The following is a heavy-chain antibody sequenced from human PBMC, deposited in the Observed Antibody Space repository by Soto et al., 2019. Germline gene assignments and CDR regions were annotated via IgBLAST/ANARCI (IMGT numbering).Heavy chain of an antibody. Sequence: GGSLRLSCAASGFTFSNAWMSWVRQAPGKGLEWVGRIKSKTDGGTTDYAAPVKGRFTISRDDSKNTLYLQMNSLKTEDTAVYYCTTENIVVVPAANYDYWGQGTLVTVSS. CDR1: GFTFSNAW. J-gene: IGHJ4*02. CDR3: TTENIVVVPAANYDY. V-gene: IGHV3-15*01. CDR2: IKSKTDGGTT. D-gene: IGHD2-2*01.